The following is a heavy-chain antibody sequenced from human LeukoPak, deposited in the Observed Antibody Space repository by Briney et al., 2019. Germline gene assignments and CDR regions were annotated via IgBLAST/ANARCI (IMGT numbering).Heavy chain of an antibody. V-gene: IGHV4-61*02. J-gene: IGHJ4*02. CDR3: ARLNYYDSGSYYMDY. CDR1: GGSITSGSYY. CDR2: IYSTGST. Sequence: SQTLSLTCTVSGGSITSGSYYWSWIRQPAGKGLECIGRIYSTGSTDYNPSLKSRVTISVDTSKNQFSLKLNSVTAADTAVYYCARLNYYDSGSYYMDYWGQGTLVSVSS. D-gene: IGHD3-10*01.